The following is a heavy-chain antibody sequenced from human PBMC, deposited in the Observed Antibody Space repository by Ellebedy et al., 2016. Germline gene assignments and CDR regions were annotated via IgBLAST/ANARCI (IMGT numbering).Heavy chain of an antibody. V-gene: IGHV3-21*04. CDR2: ISSTSTYI. Sequence: GGSLRLSCAASGFTFRRYSMNWVRQAPGKGLEWVSTISSTSTYIYYVDSVKGRFTISRDNAKNSVSLQMNSLRAEDTAMYYCARSGVPNRDDIWFDPWGQGTLVTVSA. CDR3: ARSGVPNRDDIWFDP. D-gene: IGHD1-1*01. CDR1: GFTFRRYS. J-gene: IGHJ5*02.